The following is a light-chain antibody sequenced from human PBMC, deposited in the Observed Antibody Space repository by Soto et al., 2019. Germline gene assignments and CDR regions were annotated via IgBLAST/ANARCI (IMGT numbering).Light chain of an antibody. V-gene: IGLV2-14*03. CDR3: SSYTSSYTWV. CDR2: GVT. Sequence: QSVLTQPASVSGSPGQSITISCSGTTNGVGGYNYVSWYQQHPGKAPKLPIYGVTDRPSGVSSRFSGSKSGNAASLTISGLQAEDEGDYYCSSYTSSYTWVFGGGTKVTVL. J-gene: IGLJ3*02. CDR1: TNGVGGYNY.